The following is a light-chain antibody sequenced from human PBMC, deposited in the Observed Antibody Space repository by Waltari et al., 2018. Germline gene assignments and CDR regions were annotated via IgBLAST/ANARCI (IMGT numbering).Light chain of an antibody. CDR1: QSIGSY. Sequence: EVVLTQSPGTLSLSPGEGATLSCRASQSIGSYLGWYQQKPGQAPRPLISGTSSRATGIPDRFIGSGSGTDFTLTISSLEPEDFAVHYCQQYASTPPTFGQGTKLE. V-gene: IGKV3-20*01. CDR2: GTS. CDR3: QQYASTPPT. J-gene: IGKJ1*01.